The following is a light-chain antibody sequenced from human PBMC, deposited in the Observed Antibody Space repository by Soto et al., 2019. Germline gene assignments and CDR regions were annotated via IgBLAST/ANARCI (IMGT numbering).Light chain of an antibody. V-gene: IGLV2-23*01. CDR3: SSYAGSAWV. Sequence: QSALTQPASVSGSPGQSITISFTGTSSDVGSYSLVSWYQHHPGKAPKLIIYEGSKRPSGVSNRFSGSKSGNTASLTISGLQAEDEADYYCSSYAGSAWVFGGGTKLTVL. CDR1: SSDVGSYSL. CDR2: EGS. J-gene: IGLJ3*02.